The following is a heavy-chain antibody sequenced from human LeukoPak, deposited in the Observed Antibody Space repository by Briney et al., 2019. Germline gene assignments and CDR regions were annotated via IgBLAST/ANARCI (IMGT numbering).Heavy chain of an antibody. Sequence: SETLSLTCAVYGGSFSDYYWSWIRQPPGKGLEWIGEINHSGSTNYNPSLKSRVTISVDTSKNQFSLKLSSVTAADTAVYYCVGISPIVGAPDYWGQGTLVTVSS. D-gene: IGHD1-26*01. J-gene: IGHJ4*02. CDR1: GGSFSDYY. V-gene: IGHV4-34*01. CDR2: INHSGST. CDR3: VGISPIVGAPDY.